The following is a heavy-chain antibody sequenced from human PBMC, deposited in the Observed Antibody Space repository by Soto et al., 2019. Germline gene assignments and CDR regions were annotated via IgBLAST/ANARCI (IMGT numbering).Heavy chain of an antibody. Sequence: QVQLQQWGAGLLKPSETLSLTCAVYGGSFSGYYWSWIRQPPGKGLEWIGEINHSGSTNYNPSLKSRVTISVDTSKNQFSLKLSSVTAADTAVYYCARGSGYSSSWNYWGQGTLVTVSS. V-gene: IGHV4-34*01. CDR3: ARGSGYSSSWNY. CDR1: GGSFSGYY. J-gene: IGHJ4*02. CDR2: INHSGST. D-gene: IGHD6-13*01.